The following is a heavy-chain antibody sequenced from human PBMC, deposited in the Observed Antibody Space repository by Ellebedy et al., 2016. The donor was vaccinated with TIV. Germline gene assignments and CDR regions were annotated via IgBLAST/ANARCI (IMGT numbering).Heavy chain of an antibody. CDR1: GFTFSSYA. D-gene: IGHD3-22*01. J-gene: IGHJ4*02. V-gene: IGHV3-23*01. Sequence: GESLKISCAASGFTFSSYAMSWVRQAPGQGLEWVSGINGNAVSTAYADSVKGRFTISRDNSKKTLYLQMNSLRAEDTAVYYCAKGRGGGSDSSAPRYYFDYWGLGTLVTVSS. CDR2: INGNAVST. CDR3: AKGRGGGSDSSAPRYYFDY.